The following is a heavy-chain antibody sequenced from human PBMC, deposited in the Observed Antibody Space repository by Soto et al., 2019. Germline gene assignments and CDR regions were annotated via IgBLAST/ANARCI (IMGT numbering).Heavy chain of an antibody. V-gene: IGHV1-8*02. CDR3: AREDYGGRPGY. J-gene: IGHJ4*02. D-gene: IGHD4-17*01. Sequence: ASVKVSCKASGYTFTNYGISWVRQAPGQGLEWMGWINTYNGNTGYAQKFQGRVTMTRNTSISTAYMELSSLRSEDTAMYYCAREDYGGRPGYWGQGTLVTVSS. CDR2: INTYNGNT. CDR1: GYTFTNYG.